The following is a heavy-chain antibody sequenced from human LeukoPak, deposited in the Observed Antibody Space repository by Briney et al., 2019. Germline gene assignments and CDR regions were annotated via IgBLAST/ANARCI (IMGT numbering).Heavy chain of an antibody. Sequence: GGSLRLSXAASGFTFDDYTMHWVRQAPGKGLEWVSLISWDGGSTYYADSVKGRFTISRDNSKNSLYLQMNSLRTEDTALYYCAKEGNYYDSSGYPLRGAFDIWGQGTMVTVSS. CDR2: ISWDGGST. J-gene: IGHJ3*02. CDR1: GFTFDDYT. V-gene: IGHV3-43*01. D-gene: IGHD3-22*01. CDR3: AKEGNYYDSSGYPLRGAFDI.